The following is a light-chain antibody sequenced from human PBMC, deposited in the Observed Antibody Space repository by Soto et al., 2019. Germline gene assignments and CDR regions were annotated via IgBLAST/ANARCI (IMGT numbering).Light chain of an antibody. CDR1: SXDIGAYNY. J-gene: IGLJ1*01. CDR3: FSFTTDWTHV. V-gene: IGLV2-14*01. Sequence: ALTQPASVSGSPGQSSTISCTGSSXDIGAYNYVSWFQQYPGKAPKLIISEVSNRPSGVSNRFSGSKSGTAASLTISGLQTEDEADYFCFSFTTDWTHVFGTGTKVTVL. CDR2: EVS.